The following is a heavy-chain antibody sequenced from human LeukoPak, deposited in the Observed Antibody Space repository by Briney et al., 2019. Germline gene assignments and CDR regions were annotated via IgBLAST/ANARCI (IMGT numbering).Heavy chain of an antibody. CDR3: ARDGDRSSWYAFEI. D-gene: IGHD6-13*01. Sequence: SETLSLTCTVSGGSISSSGYYWGWIRQPPGKGLEWIGSIYHSGSTYYNPSLQSRVTISVDTSKNQFSLKLSSVTAADTAVYYCARDGDRSSWYAFEIWGQGTMVTGSS. J-gene: IGHJ3*02. CDR1: GGSISSSGYY. CDR2: IYHSGST. V-gene: IGHV4-39*07.